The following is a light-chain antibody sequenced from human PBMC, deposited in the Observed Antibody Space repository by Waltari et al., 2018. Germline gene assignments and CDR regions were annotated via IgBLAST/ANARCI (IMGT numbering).Light chain of an antibody. CDR3: QHYVRLPVT. Sequence: SCRTMQSVWRSLAWYQQKPGQAPRLLIYGASSRATDIPDRFSGSGSGTDFSLTINRLEPEDSALYYCQHYVRLPVTFGQGTKVEIK. CDR1: QSVWRS. J-gene: IGKJ1*01. CDR2: GAS. V-gene: IGKV3-20*01.